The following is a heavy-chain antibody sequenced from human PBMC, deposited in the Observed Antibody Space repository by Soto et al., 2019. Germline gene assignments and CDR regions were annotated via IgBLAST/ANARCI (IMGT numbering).Heavy chain of an antibody. V-gene: IGHV3-15*07. D-gene: IGHD3-10*01. CDR1: GFTFSNAW. J-gene: IGHJ4*02. CDR3: TKDVICFGEFQPASGQ. CDR2: LKSKTNGGTT. Sequence: EVQLVESGGGLVKPGGCLRLSCATSGFTFSNAWMNWVRQAPGKGLEWVGRLKSKTNGGTTDYAAPVKDRFTISRDDSKTTLYLQMNSLKIEDTAVYYCTKDVICFGEFQPASGQWGQGTLVTVSS.